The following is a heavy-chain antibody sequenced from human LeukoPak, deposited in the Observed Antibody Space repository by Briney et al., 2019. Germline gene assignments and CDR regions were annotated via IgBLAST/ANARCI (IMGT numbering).Heavy chain of an antibody. CDR2: IWYDGSNK. CDR1: GFTFSSYG. V-gene: IGHV3-33*01. Sequence: PGGSLRLSCAASGFTFSSYGVHWVRQAPGKGLEWVAVIWYDGSNKYYADSVKGRFTISRDNSKNTLYLQMNSLRAEDTAVYYCARAGGSIAVAGHDAFDIWGQGTMVTVSS. CDR3: ARAGGSIAVAGHDAFDI. D-gene: IGHD6-19*01. J-gene: IGHJ3*02.